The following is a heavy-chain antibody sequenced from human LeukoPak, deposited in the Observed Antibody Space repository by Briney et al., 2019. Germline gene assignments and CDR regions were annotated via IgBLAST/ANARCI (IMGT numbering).Heavy chain of an antibody. Sequence: TSQTLSLTCTVSGGSISSGGYYWSWIRQPPGKGLEWIGYIYHSGSTYYNPSLKSRVTISVDRSKNQFSLKLSSVTAADTAVYYCARYLYSSSSEAYWGQGTLVTVSS. V-gene: IGHV4-30-2*01. CDR3: ARYLYSSSSEAY. CDR1: GGSISSGGYY. CDR2: IYHSGST. J-gene: IGHJ4*02. D-gene: IGHD6-6*01.